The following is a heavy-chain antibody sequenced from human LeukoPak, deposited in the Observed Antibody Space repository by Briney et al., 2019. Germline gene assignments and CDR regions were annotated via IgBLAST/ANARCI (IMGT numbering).Heavy chain of an antibody. CDR3: AREGSYGY. Sequence: SVNVSCKASGGTFSSYAISWVRQTPGQGLEWMGGIIPIFGTANYAQKFQGRVTITADESTSTAYMELSSLRSEDTAVYYCAREGSYGYWGQGTLVTVSS. V-gene: IGHV1-69*13. CDR2: IIPIFGTA. CDR1: GGTFSSYA. D-gene: IGHD3-10*01. J-gene: IGHJ4*02.